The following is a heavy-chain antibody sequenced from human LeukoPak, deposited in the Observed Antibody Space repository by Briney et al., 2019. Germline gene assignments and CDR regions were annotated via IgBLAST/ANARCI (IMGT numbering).Heavy chain of an antibody. Sequence: ASVKVSCKASEYTFTSYDINWVRQATGQGLEWRGWMNPNSGNAGYAQKFQGRVNITSNTSIRTAYMELSSLRSEDTAVYYCARGTVVNPYYYYYMDVWDKGTTVTVSS. D-gene: IGHD4-17*01. CDR1: EYTFTSYD. J-gene: IGHJ6*03. CDR3: ARGTVVNPYYYYYMDV. V-gene: IGHV1-8*03. CDR2: MNPNSGNA.